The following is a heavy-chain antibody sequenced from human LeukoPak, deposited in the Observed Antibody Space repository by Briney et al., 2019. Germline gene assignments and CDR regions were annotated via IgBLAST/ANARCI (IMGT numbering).Heavy chain of an antibody. CDR2: IYPGDSDT. Sequence: GESLKISCKGSGYSFTNYWIGWVRQMPGKGLDWVGIIYPGDSDTRYSPAFQGQVTISADKSISTAYLQWTSLKASDTAMYYCAVRALPAAGYNWFDPWGQGTLVTVSS. D-gene: IGHD6-13*01. CDR1: GYSFTNYW. CDR3: AVRALPAAGYNWFDP. J-gene: IGHJ5*02. V-gene: IGHV5-51*01.